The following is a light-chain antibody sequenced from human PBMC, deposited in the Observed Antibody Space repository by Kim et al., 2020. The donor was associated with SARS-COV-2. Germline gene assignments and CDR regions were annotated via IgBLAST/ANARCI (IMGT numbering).Light chain of an antibody. V-gene: IGLV2-8*01. CDR2: EVT. J-gene: IGLJ1*01. Sequence: PGQSVAIPCSGTRVDFGSYKYVSWYQQHPGKSPKLIIYEVTKRPSGVPDRFSGSMSGNTASLTVSGLQAEDEADYYCASHGGYDYVFGTGTKVTVL. CDR3: ASHGGYDYV. CDR1: RVDFGSYKY.